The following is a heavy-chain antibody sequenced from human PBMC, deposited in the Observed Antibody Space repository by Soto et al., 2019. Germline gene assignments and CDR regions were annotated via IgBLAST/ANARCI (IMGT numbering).Heavy chain of an antibody. CDR2: IKQDGSEK. Sequence: PGGSLRLSCAASGFTFSSYWMSWARQAPGKGLEWVANIKQDGSEKYYVDSVKGRFTISRDNAKKSLYLQMNSLRAEDTAVYYCARGSSQLASGYFDYWGQGTLVTVSS. CDR1: GFTFSSYW. D-gene: IGHD6-13*01. J-gene: IGHJ4*02. CDR3: ARGSSQLASGYFDY. V-gene: IGHV3-7*03.